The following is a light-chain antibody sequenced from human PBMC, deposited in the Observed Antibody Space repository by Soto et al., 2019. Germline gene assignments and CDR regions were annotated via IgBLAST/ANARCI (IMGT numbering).Light chain of an antibody. CDR3: QQLFDSPIT. Sequence: DIQPTQSASFLSPSIGESVTITCRASQVISTSLAWYQVKPGKAPKLLIYAASTLESGVPSRFSATVSGTEFSLTITSLQPEDFATYYCQQLFDSPITFGQGTRLEIK. J-gene: IGKJ5*01. CDR2: AAS. V-gene: IGKV1-9*01. CDR1: QVISTS.